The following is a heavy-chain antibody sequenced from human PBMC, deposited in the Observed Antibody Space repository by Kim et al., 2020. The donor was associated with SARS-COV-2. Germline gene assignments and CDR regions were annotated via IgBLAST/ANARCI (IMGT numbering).Heavy chain of an antibody. CDR2: IYYSGST. J-gene: IGHJ3*02. Sequence: SETLSLTCTVSGGSISSYYWSWIRQPPGKGLEWIGYIYYSGSTNYNPSLKSRVTISVDTSKNQFSLKLSSVTAADTAVYYCARRRYCSSTSCYHGGFDIWGQGTMVTVSS. CDR1: GGSISSYY. V-gene: IGHV4-59*08. CDR3: ARRRYCSSTSCYHGGFDI. D-gene: IGHD2-2*01.